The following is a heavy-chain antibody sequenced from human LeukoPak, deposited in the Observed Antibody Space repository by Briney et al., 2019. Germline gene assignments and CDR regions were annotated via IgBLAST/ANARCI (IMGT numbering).Heavy chain of an antibody. D-gene: IGHD3-10*01. J-gene: IGHJ5*02. CDR3: ARGGSGSYRFKNWFDP. V-gene: IGHV4-34*01. CDR1: GGSFSGYY. CDR2: INHSGST. Sequence: SETLSLTCAVYGGSFSGYYWSWIRQPPGKGLEWIGEINHSGSTNYNPSLKSRVTISVETSKNQFSLKLSSVTAADTAVYYCARGGSGSYRFKNWFDPWGQGTLVTVSS.